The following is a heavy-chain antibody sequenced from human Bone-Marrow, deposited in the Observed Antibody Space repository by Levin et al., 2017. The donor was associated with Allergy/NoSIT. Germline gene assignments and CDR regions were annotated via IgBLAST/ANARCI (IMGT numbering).Heavy chain of an antibody. CDR1: GFTFSSYG. Sequence: GESLKISCAASGFTFSSYGMHWVRQAPGKGLEWVAVISYDGSNKYYADSVKGRFTISRDNSKNTLYLQMNSLRAEDTAVYYCAKDLTWGQGTLVTVSS. V-gene: IGHV3-30*18. D-gene: IGHD4/OR15-4a*01. CDR3: AKDLT. J-gene: IGHJ4*02. CDR2: ISYDGSNK.